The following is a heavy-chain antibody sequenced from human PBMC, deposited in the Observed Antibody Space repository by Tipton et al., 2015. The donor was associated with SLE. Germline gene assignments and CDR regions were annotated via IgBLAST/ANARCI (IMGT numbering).Heavy chain of an antibody. CDR2: ISHDGTYN. Sequence: SLRLSCAASGFTFSSYEMHWVRQAPGKGLEWVVVISHDGTYNYDADSVKGRFTISRDNSKNTLYLQMNSLRPEDTAVYYCARDPGHLESGAFDMWCLGTMVTVSS. D-gene: IGHD1-1*01. V-gene: IGHV3-30*01. J-gene: IGHJ3*02. CDR1: GFTFSSYE. CDR3: ARDPGHLESGAFDM.